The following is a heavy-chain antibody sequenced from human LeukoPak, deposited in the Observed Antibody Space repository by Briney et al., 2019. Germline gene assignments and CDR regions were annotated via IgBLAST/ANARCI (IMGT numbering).Heavy chain of an antibody. CDR3: ARDWGAYYHFFDY. CDR2: IKQDGSER. Sequence: GGSLRLSCEASGFSISVYWMSWVRQAPGKGLEWVGNIKQDGSERNYVDSVKGRFTISRDNAKKSLYLQMDSLRAEDAAVYYCARDWGAYYHFFDYWGQGTLVTVSS. V-gene: IGHV3-7*01. D-gene: IGHD3-22*01. CDR1: GFSISVYW. J-gene: IGHJ4*02.